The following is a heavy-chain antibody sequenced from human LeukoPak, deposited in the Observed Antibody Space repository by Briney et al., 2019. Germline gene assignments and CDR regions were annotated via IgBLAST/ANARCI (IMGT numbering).Heavy chain of an antibody. J-gene: IGHJ6*02. CDR2: IYYSGST. D-gene: IGHD3-16*02. CDR3: ASVGGYNYYYGMDV. CDR1: GGSISSYY. V-gene: IGHV4-59*08. Sequence: PSETLSLTCTVSGGSISSYYWSWIRRPPGKGLEWIGYIYYSGSTNYNPSLKSRVTISVDTSKNQFSLKLSSVTAADTAVYYCASVGGYNYYYGMDVWGQGTTVTVSS.